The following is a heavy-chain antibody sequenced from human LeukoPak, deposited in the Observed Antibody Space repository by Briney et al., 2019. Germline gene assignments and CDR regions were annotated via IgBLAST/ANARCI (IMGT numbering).Heavy chain of an antibody. J-gene: IGHJ6*02. CDR2: ISSSISTV. CDR3: ARDSNSYYDILTGQQIYYYYGMDV. CDR1: GFTFSTYS. Sequence: GGSLRLSCAASGFTFSTYSMNWVRQAPGKGLEWVSYISSSISTVYYADSVRGRFTISRDNAKNSLYLQMNSLRAEDTAVYYCARDSNSYYDILTGQQIYYYYGMDVWGQGTTVTVSS. D-gene: IGHD3-9*01. V-gene: IGHV3-48*01.